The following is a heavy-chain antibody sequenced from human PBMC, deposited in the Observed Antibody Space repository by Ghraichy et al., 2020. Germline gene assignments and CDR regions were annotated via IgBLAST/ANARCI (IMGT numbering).Heavy chain of an antibody. CDR3: ASYLHRNPFLH. D-gene: IGHD1-14*01. V-gene: IGHV3-72*01. Sequence: GGSLRLSCAASGFSFSDHYMDWVRQAPGKGLEWVGRTRNEANSYLTEYAASVKGRFTISRDNSENTLYMQMNSLKTEDTAVYYCASYLHRNPFLHWGQGTLVTVSS. CDR2: TRNEANSYLT. CDR1: GFSFSDHY. J-gene: IGHJ1*01.